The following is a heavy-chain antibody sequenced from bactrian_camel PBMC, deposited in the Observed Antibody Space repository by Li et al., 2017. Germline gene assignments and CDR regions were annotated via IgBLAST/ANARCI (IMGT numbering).Heavy chain of an antibody. D-gene: IGHD5*01. Sequence: VQLVESGGGLVQPGGSLRLSCAASGFTFRSYAMSWVRQAPGKGLEWVSGISNDGGVTGYADSVKGRFTISRDNAKNTLYLQMNSLKIEDTAVYYCATDLSPTGWEKFYYWAQGTQVTVS. J-gene: IGHJ4*01. V-gene: IGHV3S42*01. CDR3: ATDLSPTGWEKFYY. CDR2: ISNDGGVT. CDR1: GFTFRSYA.